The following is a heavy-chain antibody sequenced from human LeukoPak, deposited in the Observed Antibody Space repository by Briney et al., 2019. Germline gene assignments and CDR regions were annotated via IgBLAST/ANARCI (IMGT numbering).Heavy chain of an antibody. CDR3: ARGNYGDHFDY. CDR1: GGSISSHY. Sequence: SETLSLTCTVSGGSISSHYWSWIRQPPGKGLEWIGYIYYSGSTNYNPSLKSRVTISVDTSKNQFSMKLSSVTAADTAVYCCARGNYGDHFDYWGQGTLVTVSS. CDR2: IYYSGST. D-gene: IGHD4-17*01. J-gene: IGHJ4*02. V-gene: IGHV4-59*11.